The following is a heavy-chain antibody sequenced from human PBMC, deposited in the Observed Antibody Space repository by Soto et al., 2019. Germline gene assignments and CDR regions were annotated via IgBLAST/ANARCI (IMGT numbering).Heavy chain of an antibody. CDR1: GYTFTSYG. Sequence: ASGKVACKTSGYTFTSYGISWVRQAPGQGLEWMGWISAYNGNTNYAQKLQGRVTMTTDTSTSTAYMELRSLRSDDTAVYYCAREGRYCSGGSCYFYYYGMDVWGQGTTVTVSS. CDR2: ISAYNGNT. V-gene: IGHV1-18*04. J-gene: IGHJ6*02. D-gene: IGHD2-15*01. CDR3: AREGRYCSGGSCYFYYYGMDV.